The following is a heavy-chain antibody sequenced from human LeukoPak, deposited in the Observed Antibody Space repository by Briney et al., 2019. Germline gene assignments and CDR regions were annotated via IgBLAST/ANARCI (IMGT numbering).Heavy chain of an antibody. CDR2: IYSGGST. Sequence: PGGSLRLSCAASGFTVSSNYMSWVRQAPGKGLEWVSVIYSGGSTYYADSVKGRFTISRDNSKNTLYLQMNSLRAEDTAVYYCARGTTYYYDSSGYYWAYYFDYWGQGTLVTVSS. V-gene: IGHV3-53*01. CDR3: ARGTTYYYDSSGYYWAYYFDY. CDR1: GFTVSSNY. D-gene: IGHD3-22*01. J-gene: IGHJ4*02.